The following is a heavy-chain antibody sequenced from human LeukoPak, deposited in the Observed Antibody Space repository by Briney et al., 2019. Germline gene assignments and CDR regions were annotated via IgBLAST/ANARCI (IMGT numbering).Heavy chain of an antibody. Sequence: GESLRLSCAASGFTFSNYAMTWVRQAPGKGLEWVSTISHTGGSTHYADSVKGRFTISRDNSKNTVYLQVNTVRADDTAVYYCAKANSGSYLDYFDSWGQGTLVTVSS. D-gene: IGHD1-26*01. CDR1: GFTFSNYA. CDR2: ISHTGGST. V-gene: IGHV3-23*01. J-gene: IGHJ4*02. CDR3: AKANSGSYLDYFDS.